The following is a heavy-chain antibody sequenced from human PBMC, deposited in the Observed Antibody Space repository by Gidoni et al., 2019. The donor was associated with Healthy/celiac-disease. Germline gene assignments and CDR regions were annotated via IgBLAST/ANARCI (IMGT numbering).Heavy chain of an antibody. CDR2: ISWNSGSI. CDR3: AKDFSSWPGDAFDI. Sequence: EVQLVESGGGLVQPGRSLRLSCAASGFTFDDYAMHWVRQAPGKGLEWVSGISWNSGSIGYADSVKGRFTISRDNAKNSLYLQMNSLRAEDTALYYCAKDFSSWPGDAFDIWGQGTMVTVSS. V-gene: IGHV3-9*01. D-gene: IGHD6-13*01. J-gene: IGHJ3*02. CDR1: GFTFDDYA.